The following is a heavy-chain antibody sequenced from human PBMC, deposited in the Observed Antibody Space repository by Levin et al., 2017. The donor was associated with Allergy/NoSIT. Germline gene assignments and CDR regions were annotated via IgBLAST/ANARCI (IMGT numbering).Heavy chain of an antibody. V-gene: IGHV4-39*01. CDR2: IYYSGST. Sequence: SETLSLTCTVSGGSISSSSYYWGWIRQPPGKGLEWIGSIYYSGSTYYNPSLKSRVTISVDTSKNQFSLKLSSVTAADTAVYYCARRSNDYVWVSYRPGAFDIWGQGTMVTVSS. D-gene: IGHD3-16*02. CDR1: GGSISSSSYY. CDR3: ARRSNDYVWVSYRPGAFDI. J-gene: IGHJ3*02.